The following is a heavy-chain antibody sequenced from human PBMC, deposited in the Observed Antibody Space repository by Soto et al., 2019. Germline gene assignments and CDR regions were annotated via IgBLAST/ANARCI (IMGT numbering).Heavy chain of an antibody. Sequence: GASVKVSCKASGGTFSSYAISWVRQAPGQGLEWMGGIIPIFGTANYAQKFQGRVTITADESTSTAYMELSSLRSEDTAVYYCARGAAGTTTIFDPWSQGTLVTDSS. V-gene: IGHV1-69*13. CDR2: IIPIFGTA. CDR3: ARGAAGTTTIFDP. CDR1: GGTFSSYA. D-gene: IGHD6-13*01. J-gene: IGHJ5*02.